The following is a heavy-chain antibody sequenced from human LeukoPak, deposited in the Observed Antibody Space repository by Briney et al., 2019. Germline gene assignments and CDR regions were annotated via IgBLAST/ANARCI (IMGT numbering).Heavy chain of an antibody. J-gene: IGHJ4*02. CDR2: INSDGSRT. CDR1: GFTLSTYW. CDR3: ARGSWSAADTNIDY. D-gene: IGHD6-13*01. V-gene: IGHV3-74*01. Sequence: PGGSLRLSCAASGFTLSTYWMHWVRQGPGKGLVWVSCINSDGSRTTYADSVKGRFTISRDNAKNTLYLQMNTLRVGDTAVYYCARGSWSAADTNIDYWGQGTLVTVSS.